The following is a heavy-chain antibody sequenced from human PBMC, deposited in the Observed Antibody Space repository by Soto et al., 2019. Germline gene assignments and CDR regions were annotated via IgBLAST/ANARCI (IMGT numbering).Heavy chain of an antibody. D-gene: IGHD6-6*01. CDR2: IWYDGSNK. CDR1: GFTFSSYG. Sequence: GGSLRLSCAASGFTFSSYGMHWVRQAPGKGLEWVAVIWYDGSNKYYADSVKGRFTISRDNSKNTLYLQMNSLRAEDTAVYYCARDHSSSSQNYYYYYMDVWGKGTTVTVS. V-gene: IGHV3-33*01. J-gene: IGHJ6*03. CDR3: ARDHSSSSQNYYYYYMDV.